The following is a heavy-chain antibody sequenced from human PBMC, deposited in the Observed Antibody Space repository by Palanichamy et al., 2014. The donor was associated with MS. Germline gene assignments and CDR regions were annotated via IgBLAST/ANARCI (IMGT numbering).Heavy chain of an antibody. Sequence: EVQLVQSGTEVKKPGDSLKISCKGYGYSFANYWIAWVRQLPGKGLEWMGSIYPDDSYTTYSPSFQGQVTISADKSISTAYLQWHGLQASDTAMYYCARPGVAGKVVLYYFDYWGQGNMVTVSS. CDR1: GYSFANYW. CDR2: IYPDDSYT. D-gene: IGHD3-3*01. V-gene: IGHV5-51*01. CDR3: ARPGVAGKVVLYYFDY. J-gene: IGHJ4*02.